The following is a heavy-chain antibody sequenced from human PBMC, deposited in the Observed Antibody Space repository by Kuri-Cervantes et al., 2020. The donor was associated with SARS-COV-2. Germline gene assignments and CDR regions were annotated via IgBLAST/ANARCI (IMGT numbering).Heavy chain of an antibody. V-gene: IGHV3-15*01. D-gene: IGHD3-3*01. CDR2: IKSKTDGGTT. Sequence: RGSLRLSCVASGFSVSGNYMSWVRQAPGKGLELVGRIKSKTDGGTTEYAASVKGRFTISRDDSKSIAYLQMNSLKTEDTAVYYCTTVGGVTTFGVVIVDYWGQGTLVTVSS. CDR1: GFSVSGNY. J-gene: IGHJ4*02. CDR3: TTVGGVTTFGVVIVDY.